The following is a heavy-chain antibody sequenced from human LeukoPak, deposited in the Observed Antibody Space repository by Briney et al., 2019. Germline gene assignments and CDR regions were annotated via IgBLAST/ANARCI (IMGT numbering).Heavy chain of an antibody. Sequence: GGSLRLSCVASGFTFSDYAMTWVRQAPGKGLEWVANIKEDGSEKYYVDSVKGRFTISRDNAKNSLYLQMNSLRAEDTAVYYCARDRLPYYYGSGSYRDFQHWGQGTLVTVSS. CDR1: GFTFSDYA. CDR2: IKEDGSEK. J-gene: IGHJ1*01. D-gene: IGHD3-10*01. CDR3: ARDRLPYYYGSGSYRDFQH. V-gene: IGHV3-7*01.